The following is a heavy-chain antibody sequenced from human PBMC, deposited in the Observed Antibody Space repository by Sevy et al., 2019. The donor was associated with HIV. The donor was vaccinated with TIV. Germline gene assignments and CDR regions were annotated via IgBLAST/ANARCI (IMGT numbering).Heavy chain of an antibody. CDR3: AKELAYCSSTSCYLYFDY. J-gene: IGHJ4*02. V-gene: IGHV3-30*18. Sequence: GGSLRLSCAASGFTFSSYGMHWVRQAPGKGLEWVAVISYDGSNKYYADSVKGRFTISIDNSKNTLYLQMNSLRAEDTAVYYCAKELAYCSSTSCYLYFDYWGQGTLVTVSS. D-gene: IGHD2-2*01. CDR1: GFTFSSYG. CDR2: ISYDGSNK.